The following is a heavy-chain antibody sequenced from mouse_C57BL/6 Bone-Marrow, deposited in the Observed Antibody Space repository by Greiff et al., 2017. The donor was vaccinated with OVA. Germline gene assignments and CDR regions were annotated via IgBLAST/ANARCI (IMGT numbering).Heavy chain of an antibody. CDR3: ATYGNYVRYWYFDL. D-gene: IGHD2-1*01. CDR2: IYPGSGST. J-gene: IGHJ1*03. CDR1: GYTFTSYW. V-gene: IGHV1-55*01. Sequence: QVQLQQSGAELVKPGASVKMSCKASGYTFTSYWITWVKQRPGQGLEWIGDIYPGSGSTNYNEKFKSKATLTVDTSSSTAYMQLSSLTSEDSAVYYCATYGNYVRYWYFDLWGTGTTVTVSS.